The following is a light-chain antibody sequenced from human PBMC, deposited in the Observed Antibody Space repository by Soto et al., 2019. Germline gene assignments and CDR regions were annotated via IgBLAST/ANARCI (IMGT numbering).Light chain of an antibody. Sequence: EIVLTQSPATLSLSPGERATLSCRASQSVSSYLAWYQQKPGQAPRLLIYDASNRATGIPARFSGSGSGTDCTLTISSLEPEDFAVYYCQQRSNWPPGLLTFGGGTKVEIK. CDR1: QSVSSY. CDR3: QQRSNWPPGLLT. J-gene: IGKJ4*01. V-gene: IGKV3-11*01. CDR2: DAS.